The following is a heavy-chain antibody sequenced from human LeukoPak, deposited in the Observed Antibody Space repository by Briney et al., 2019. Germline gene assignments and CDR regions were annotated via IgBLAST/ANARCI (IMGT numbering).Heavy chain of an antibody. Sequence: GGSLRLSCAASGFSFRNYAMAWVRQAPGKGLEWVSLIYSGGSTYYADSVKGRFTISRDNSKNTLYLQMNSLRAEDTAVYYCARGSSGYHNTGGQGTLVTVSS. CDR2: IYSGGST. CDR1: GFSFRNYA. D-gene: IGHD6-25*01. J-gene: IGHJ4*02. CDR3: ARGSSGYHNT. V-gene: IGHV3-66*01.